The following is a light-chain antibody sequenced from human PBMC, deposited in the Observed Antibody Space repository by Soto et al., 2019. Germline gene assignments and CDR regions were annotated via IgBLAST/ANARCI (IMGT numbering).Light chain of an antibody. J-gene: IGKJ1*01. CDR3: QQYGSSSPWT. CDR1: QSISSW. V-gene: IGKV1-5*03. CDR2: KAS. Sequence: DIQMTQSPSTLSASVGDRVTITCRASQSISSWLAWYQQKPGKAPKLLIYKASSLETGVPPRFSGSGSGTEFTLIICSLQPDDFASYYGQQYGSSSPWTFGQGTKVEIK.